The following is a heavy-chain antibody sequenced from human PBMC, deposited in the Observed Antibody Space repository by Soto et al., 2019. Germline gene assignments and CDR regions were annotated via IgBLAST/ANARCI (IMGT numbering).Heavy chain of an antibody. CDR1: GFTFNSYG. CDR3: ATQDIIVLQGYIGGFAY. D-gene: IGHD2-2*01. CDR2: ASYDGSNK. J-gene: IGHJ4*02. Sequence: PGGSLRLSCAPSGFTFNSYGMHWVRQAPGKGLEWVAVASYDGSNKYYADSVKGRFTISRDNSKNTLYLQMDSLRAEDTAVYYCATQDIIVLQGYIGGFAYWGQGTQVTVSS. V-gene: IGHV3-30*03.